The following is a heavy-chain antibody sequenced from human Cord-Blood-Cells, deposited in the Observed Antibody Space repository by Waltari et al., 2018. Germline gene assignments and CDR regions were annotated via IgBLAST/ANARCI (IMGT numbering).Heavy chain of an antibody. V-gene: IGHV1-18*04. Sequence: PGASVKVSCKASCYTFPSDGVTWVRQAPVHRLEWLGWTGAYNGNTNYAQKLQGRVTMTTDTSTSTADMERRSLRTDDTAVDYCARGIAARDYWGQGTLVTVSS. J-gene: IGHJ4*02. D-gene: IGHD6-6*01. CDR1: CYTFPSDG. CDR3: ARGIAARDY. CDR2: TGAYNGNT.